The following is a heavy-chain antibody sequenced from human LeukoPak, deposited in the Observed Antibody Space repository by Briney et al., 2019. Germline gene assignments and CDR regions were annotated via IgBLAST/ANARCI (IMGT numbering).Heavy chain of an antibody. D-gene: IGHD6-19*01. J-gene: IGHJ4*02. CDR2: ISGSGGST. V-gene: IGHV3-23*01. Sequence: GGSLRLSCAASGFTFSSYAMSWVRQAPGKGQEWVSAISGSGGSTYYADSVKGRFTISRDNSKNTLYLQMNSLRAEDTAVYYCAKDHSSGWAPYYFDYWGQGTLVTVSS. CDR1: GFTFSSYA. CDR3: AKDHSSGWAPYYFDY.